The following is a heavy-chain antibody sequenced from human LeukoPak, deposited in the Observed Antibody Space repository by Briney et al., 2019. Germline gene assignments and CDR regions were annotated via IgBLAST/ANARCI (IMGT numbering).Heavy chain of an antibody. Sequence: SETLSLTCTVSGGSISSYYWSWIRQPARKGLEWIGRIYTSGSTNYNPSLQSRVTMSVDTSKNQFSLKLSSVTAADTAVYYCARVGGYYDIPKYWFDPWGQGTLVTVSS. D-gene: IGHD3-9*01. CDR1: GGSISSYY. CDR2: IYTSGST. CDR3: ARVGGYYDIPKYWFDP. V-gene: IGHV4-4*07. J-gene: IGHJ5*02.